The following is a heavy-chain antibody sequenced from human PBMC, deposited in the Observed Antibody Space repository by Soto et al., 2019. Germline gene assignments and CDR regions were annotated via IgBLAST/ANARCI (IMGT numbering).Heavy chain of an antibody. CDR3: ARDPMAGIGDY. D-gene: IGHD6-19*01. Sequence: SETLSLTCTVSGGSISSSSYYWGWIRQPPGKGLEWIGSIYYSGSTYYNPSLKSRVTISVDTSKNQFSLKLSSVTAADTAVYYCARDPMAGIGDYWGQGTLVTVSS. CDR1: GGSISSSSYY. CDR2: IYYSGST. V-gene: IGHV4-39*07. J-gene: IGHJ4*02.